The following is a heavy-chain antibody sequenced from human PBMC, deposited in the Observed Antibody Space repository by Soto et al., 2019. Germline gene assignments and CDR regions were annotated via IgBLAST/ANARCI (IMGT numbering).Heavy chain of an antibody. CDR2: IVVGSGNT. J-gene: IGHJ4*02. V-gene: IGHV1-58*01. CDR1: GFTFTSSA. Sequence: ASVKVSCKASGFTFTSSAVQWVRQARGQRLEWIGWIVVGSGNTNYAQKFQERVTITRDMSTSTAYMELSSLRSEDTAVYYCAADYDSSGYYSHPYYFDYWGQGTLVTVSS. D-gene: IGHD3-22*01. CDR3: AADYDSSGYYSHPYYFDY.